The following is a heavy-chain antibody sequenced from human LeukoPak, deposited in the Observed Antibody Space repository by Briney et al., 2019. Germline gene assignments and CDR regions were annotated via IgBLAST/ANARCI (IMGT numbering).Heavy chain of an antibody. Sequence: SETLSLTSAVYGGSFSGNYWSWIRPPPGKGLEWIGEINHSRSTNYNPSLTRRATISVATSKKQSTLNHSSVTAADTAVYYCAIGPSSKHDGWLFYYYYYMDVWGKGTTVTVSS. CDR3: AIGPSSKHDGWLFYYYYYMDV. CDR2: INHSRST. CDR1: GGSFSGNY. D-gene: IGHD3-10*01. J-gene: IGHJ6*03. V-gene: IGHV4-34*01.